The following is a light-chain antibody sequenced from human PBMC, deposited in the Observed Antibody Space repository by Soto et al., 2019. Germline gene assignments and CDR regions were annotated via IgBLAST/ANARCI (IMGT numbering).Light chain of an antibody. Sequence: EIVMTQSPATLSVSPGERVTLSCRASESVSSNLAWYQQKPGQAPRLLMYGASTRAAGIPARFSGSGSGTEFTLTINSLQSEDFAVYYCQRYNNWPLTFGGGTKVESK. V-gene: IGKV3-15*01. CDR1: ESVSSN. CDR3: QRYNNWPLT. J-gene: IGKJ4*01. CDR2: GAS.